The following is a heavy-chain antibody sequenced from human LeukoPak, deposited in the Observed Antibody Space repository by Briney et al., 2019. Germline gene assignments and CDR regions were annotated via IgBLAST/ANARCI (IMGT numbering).Heavy chain of an antibody. J-gene: IGHJ6*02. CDR3: ANSHSSGWTYGMDV. CDR2: ISGSGGST. CDR1: GLTLSSYA. V-gene: IGHV3-23*01. Sequence: GGSLRLSCAASGLTLSSYAMSWVRQAPGKGLEWVSAISGSGGSTYYADSVKGRFTISRDNSKNTLYLQMNSLIAEDTAVYYCANSHSSGWTYGMDVWGQGTTVTVSS. D-gene: IGHD6-19*01.